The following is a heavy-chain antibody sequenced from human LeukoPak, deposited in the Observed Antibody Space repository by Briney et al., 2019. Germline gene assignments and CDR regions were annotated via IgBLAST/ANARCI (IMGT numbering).Heavy chain of an antibody. CDR2: IKSKTDGGTT. CDR1: GFTFSNAW. V-gene: IGHV3-15*01. J-gene: IGHJ6*03. Sequence: GGSLRLSCAASGFTFSNAWMSWVRQAPGKGLEWVGRIKSKTDGGTTDYAAPVKGRFTISRDDSKNTLYLQMNSLKTEDTAVYYCTTTYYDFWSGYYSGYYYYYMDVWGKGTTVTVSS. D-gene: IGHD3-3*01. CDR3: TTTYYDFWSGYYSGYYYYYMDV.